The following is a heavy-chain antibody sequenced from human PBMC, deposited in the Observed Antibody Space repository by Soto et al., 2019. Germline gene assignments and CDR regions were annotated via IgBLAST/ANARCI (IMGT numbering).Heavy chain of an antibody. D-gene: IGHD3-10*01. CDR2: ISGSGGST. V-gene: IGHV3-23*01. Sequence: VGSLRLSCAASVFTFSSYAMSWVRQSPGKGLEWVSAISGSGGSTYYADSVKGRFTISRDNSKNTLYLQMNSLRAEDTAVYYCSKIMVIPDCFQPWGQGTLVTVSS. CDR3: SKIMVIPDCFQP. J-gene: IGHJ5*02. CDR1: VFTFSSYA.